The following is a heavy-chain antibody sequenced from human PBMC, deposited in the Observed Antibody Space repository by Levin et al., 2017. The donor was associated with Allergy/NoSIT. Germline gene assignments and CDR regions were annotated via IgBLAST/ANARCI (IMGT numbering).Heavy chain of an antibody. V-gene: IGHV3-7*01. CDR2: IKQDGSEK. Sequence: AGGSLRLSCAASGFTFSSYWMSWVRQAPGKGLEWVANIKQDGSEKYYVDSVKGRFTISRDNAKNSLYLQMNSLRAEDTAVYYCARDSAAYYYDSSGYLYWGQGTLVTVSS. D-gene: IGHD3-22*01. CDR3: ARDSAAYYYDSSGYLY. CDR1: GFTFSSYW. J-gene: IGHJ4*02.